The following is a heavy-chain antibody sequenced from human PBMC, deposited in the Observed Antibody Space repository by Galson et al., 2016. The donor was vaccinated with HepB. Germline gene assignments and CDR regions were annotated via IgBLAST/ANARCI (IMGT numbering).Heavy chain of an antibody. CDR1: GFTFSSYS. V-gene: IGHV3-48*01. CDR2: ICSDSDTL. D-gene: IGHD4-23*01. CDR3: ARAVDRGNCGLDH. Sequence: SLRLSCAASGFTFSSYSMSWVRQAPGKGLEWVALICSDSDTLYYADSVKGRFTISRDNAKNTLYLHMNNLRPDDTAVYYCARAVDRGNCGLDHWGHGTLVTVSS. J-gene: IGHJ4*01.